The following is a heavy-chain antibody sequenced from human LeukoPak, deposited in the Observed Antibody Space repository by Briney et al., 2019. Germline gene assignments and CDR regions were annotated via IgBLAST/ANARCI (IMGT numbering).Heavy chain of an antibody. CDR2: ISSSSSYI. D-gene: IGHD4-17*01. CDR3: ARTTVTHRYYFDY. CDR1: GFTFSSYS. Sequence: GGSLRLSCAASGFTFSSYSMNWVRQAPGKGLEWVSSISSSSSYIYYADSVKGRFTISRDNAKNSLYLQMNSLRAEDTAVYYCARTTVTHRYYFDYWGQGTLVTVSS. V-gene: IGHV3-21*01. J-gene: IGHJ4*02.